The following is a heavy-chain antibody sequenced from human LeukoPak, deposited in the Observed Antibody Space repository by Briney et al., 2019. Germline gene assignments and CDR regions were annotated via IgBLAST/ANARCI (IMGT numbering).Heavy chain of an antibody. J-gene: IGHJ4*02. V-gene: IGHV5-51*01. D-gene: IGHD6-19*01. CDR1: GYSFTTYW. CDR2: IYPGDSDT. Sequence: PGESLKISCKGSGYSFTTYWIGWVRPMPGKGPEWMGIIYPGDSDTKYSPSFQGQVTISADKSISTAYLQWSSLKASDTAMYYCARRGPAVALDYWGQGTLVTVSS. CDR3: ARRGPAVALDY.